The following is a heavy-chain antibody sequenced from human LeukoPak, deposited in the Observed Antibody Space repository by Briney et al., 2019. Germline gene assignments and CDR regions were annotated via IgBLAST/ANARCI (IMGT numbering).Heavy chain of an antibody. J-gene: IGHJ4*02. CDR1: GYSISSGYY. Sequence: PSETLSLTCTVSGYSISSGYYWGWIRQPPGKGLEWIGRIYISGSTNYNPSLKSRVTISVDTSKNQFSLKLTSVTVADTAVYYCAREDSSGSLGGYWGQGILVTVSS. D-gene: IGHD6-19*01. V-gene: IGHV4-38-2*02. CDR3: AREDSSGSLGGY. CDR2: IYISGST.